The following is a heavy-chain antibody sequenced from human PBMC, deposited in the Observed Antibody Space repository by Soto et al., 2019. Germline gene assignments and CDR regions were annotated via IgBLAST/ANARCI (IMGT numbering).Heavy chain of an antibody. CDR1: GYTFTSYY. V-gene: IGHV1-46*01. Sequence: APVKVSCKASGYTFTSYYMHWVRQAPGQGLEWMGIINPSGGSTSYAQKFQGRVTMTRDTSTSTVYMELSSLRSEDTAVYYCARELKVGDTAFDIWGQGTMVTLSS. J-gene: IGHJ3*02. D-gene: IGHD1-26*01. CDR2: INPSGGST. CDR3: ARELKVGDTAFDI.